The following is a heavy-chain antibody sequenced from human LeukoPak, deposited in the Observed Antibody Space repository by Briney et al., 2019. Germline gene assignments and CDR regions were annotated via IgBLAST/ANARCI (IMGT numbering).Heavy chain of an antibody. Sequence: ASVKVSCKAPGNTFTSNGSGWVEQALEQGLKWMGWISAYNGNTNYAQKLQGRVTMTTDTSTSTAYMELRSLRSDDTAVYYCARDGYLSSGHAFDIWGQGTMVTVSS. CDR3: ARDGYLSSGHAFDI. J-gene: IGHJ3*02. CDR1: GNTFTSNG. CDR2: ISAYNGNT. D-gene: IGHD3-22*01. V-gene: IGHV1-18*01.